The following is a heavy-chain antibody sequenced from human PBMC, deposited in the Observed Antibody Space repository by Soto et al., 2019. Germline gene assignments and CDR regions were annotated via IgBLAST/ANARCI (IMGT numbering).Heavy chain of an antibody. J-gene: IGHJ4*02. Sequence: SETLSLTCTVTGDSINNRSYYWGWIRQPPGKGLEWIGSIYYSGSTYNNPSLKSRVSMSVDTSKNQFSLKLRSVTAADTALYYCARQRTSVVTQAHFDSWGQGSLVTVYS. CDR1: GDSINNRSYY. D-gene: IGHD2-21*02. V-gene: IGHV4-39*01. CDR3: ARQRTSVVTQAHFDS. CDR2: IYYSGST.